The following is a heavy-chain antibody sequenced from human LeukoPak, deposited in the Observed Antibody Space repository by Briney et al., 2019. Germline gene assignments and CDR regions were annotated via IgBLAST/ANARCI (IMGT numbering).Heavy chain of an antibody. J-gene: IGHJ4*02. D-gene: IGHD6-19*01. CDR3: ARLQYSTGWSTIDY. CDR1: GGSISRNY. Sequence: SETLSLTCTVSGGSISRNYWSWIRQPPGKGLECIGYISNSGSTNYNPSLKSRVTISVDTSKNQFSLRLSSVTAADTAVYYCARLQYSTGWSTIDYWGQGTLLTVSS. CDR2: ISNSGST. V-gene: IGHV4-59*01.